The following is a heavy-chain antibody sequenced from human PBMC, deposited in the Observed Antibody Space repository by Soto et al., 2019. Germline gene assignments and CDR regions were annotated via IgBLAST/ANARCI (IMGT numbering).Heavy chain of an antibody. CDR1: GGSFSGYY. CDR3: ARHGAVAGTIYYFDL. V-gene: IGHV4-34*01. Sequence: SSETLSLTCAVHGGSFSGYYWDWIRQPPGKGLEWIGSMNHGGTSNYNPSLKSRVIISVDTSKMQFSLKVNSVTASDTALYYCARHGAVAGTIYYFDLWGQGTLVTVSS. D-gene: IGHD6-19*01. CDR2: MNHGGTS. J-gene: IGHJ4*02.